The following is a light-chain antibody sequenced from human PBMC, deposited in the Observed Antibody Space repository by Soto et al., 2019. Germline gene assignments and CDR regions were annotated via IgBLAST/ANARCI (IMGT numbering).Light chain of an antibody. V-gene: IGKV3-20*01. CDR1: QSVSSSY. CDR3: QQYANSPGT. J-gene: IGKJ1*01. CDR2: AAS. Sequence: EIVLTQSPGTLSLSPGERATLSCRASQSVSSSYLAWYQQKPGQAPRLLIYAASSRATGIPDRFSGSGSGTDFTLTISRLEPEDFAVYSCQQYANSPGTFGQGTRWKSN.